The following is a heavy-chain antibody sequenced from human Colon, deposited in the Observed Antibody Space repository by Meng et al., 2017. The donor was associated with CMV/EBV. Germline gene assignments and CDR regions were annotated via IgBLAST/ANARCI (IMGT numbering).Heavy chain of an antibody. CDR3: ARGIGHASNNTHDY. V-gene: IGHV4-59*11. D-gene: IGHD1/OR15-1a*01. CDR1: GDSLRSHY. CDR2: VYYSGAA. Sequence: GSLRLSCTVSGDSLRSHYWSWIRQPPGKGLEWMGYVYYSGAATYTPSLRSRLSISVDMSKNQVYLTLRSVTAADTAMYFCARGIGHASNNTHDYWGQGTLVTAPQ. J-gene: IGHJ4*02.